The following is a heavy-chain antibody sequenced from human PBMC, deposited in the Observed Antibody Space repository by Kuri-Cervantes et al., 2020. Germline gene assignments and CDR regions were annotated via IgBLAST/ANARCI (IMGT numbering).Heavy chain of an antibody. Sequence: SLKISCAASGFTFDDYAMHWVRQAPGKGLEWVSGISWNSGSIGYADSVKGRFTISRDNAKNSLYLQMNSLRAEDTALYYCAKGSYGSGSYYGGFVYYGMDVWGQGTTVTVSS. J-gene: IGHJ6*02. CDR2: ISWNSGSI. CDR1: GFTFDDYA. V-gene: IGHV3-9*01. CDR3: AKGSYGSGSYYGGFVYYGMDV. D-gene: IGHD3-10*01.